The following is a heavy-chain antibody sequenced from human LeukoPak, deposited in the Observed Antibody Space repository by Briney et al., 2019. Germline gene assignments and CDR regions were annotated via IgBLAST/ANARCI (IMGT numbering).Heavy chain of an antibody. CDR1: GFTFSNYG. CDR2: ISYDGSNK. J-gene: IGHJ4*02. Sequence: PGRSLRLSCAASGFTFSNYGMHWVRQAPGKGLEWVAVISYDGSNKYYVDSVRGRLTISRDNSKNTLYLQMNSLRAEDTAVYYCAKDRGKLLLWFGELFTGGQGTLVTVSS. V-gene: IGHV3-33*06. CDR3: AKDRGKLLLWFGELFT. D-gene: IGHD3-10*01.